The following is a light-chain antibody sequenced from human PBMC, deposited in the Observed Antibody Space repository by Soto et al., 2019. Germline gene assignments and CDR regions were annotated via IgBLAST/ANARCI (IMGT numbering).Light chain of an antibody. CDR3: QNYNSYSEA. Sequence: DIQMTQSPSTLSASVGDRVTITCRASQTISSWLAWYQQKPGKAPKLLIYDGSSLESGVPSRFGGSESGTEFTPTISSLQPDDFATYYCQNYNSYSEACGQGTTVDIK. J-gene: IGKJ1*01. CDR2: DGS. V-gene: IGKV1-5*01. CDR1: QTISSW.